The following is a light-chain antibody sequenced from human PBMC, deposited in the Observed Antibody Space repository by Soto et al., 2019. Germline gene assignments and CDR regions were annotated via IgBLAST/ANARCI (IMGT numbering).Light chain of an antibody. J-gene: IGLJ1*01. CDR3: SSYTSSSTLHV. Sequence: QSALTQPASVSGSPGQSITISCTGTSSDVGGYNYVSWYQQHPGKAPKLMIYEVSNRPSGVSNRFSGSKSGITASLTISGLQAEDEADYYCSSYTSSSTLHVFGTGTKLTVL. V-gene: IGLV2-14*01. CDR1: SSDVGGYNY. CDR2: EVS.